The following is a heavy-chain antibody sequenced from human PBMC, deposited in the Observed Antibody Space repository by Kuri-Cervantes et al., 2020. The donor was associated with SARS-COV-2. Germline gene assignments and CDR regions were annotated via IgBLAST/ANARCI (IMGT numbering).Heavy chain of an antibody. CDR3: VRLGDHYFDS. Sequence: SETLSLTCSVSGGSMGNYYWSWIRQPLGKGLEWMGYVYYSGNTNYNPSLRSRLTVSVDTSRNQFSLKLTSVTAADTAVYYCVRLGDHYFDSWGQGTLVTVSS. CDR1: GGSMGNYY. D-gene: IGHD2-21*02. CDR2: VYYSGNT. V-gene: IGHV4-59*01. J-gene: IGHJ4*02.